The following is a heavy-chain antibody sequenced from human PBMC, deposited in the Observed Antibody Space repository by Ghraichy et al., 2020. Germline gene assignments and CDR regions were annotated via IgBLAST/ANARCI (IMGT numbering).Heavy chain of an antibody. CDR2: IYHSGRT. D-gene: IGHD3-22*01. CDR1: GGSISFYY. CDR3: ARDRIDNSGYHLNAIDL. Sequence: SETLSLTCTVSGGSISFYYWSWIRQTPGKGLEWIGYIYHSGRTHYNPSLKSRVTISVDKSKNQISLNLTSVTAADTAVYFCARDRIDNSGYHLNAIDLWGQGTTVSVSS. V-gene: IGHV4-59*01. J-gene: IGHJ3*01.